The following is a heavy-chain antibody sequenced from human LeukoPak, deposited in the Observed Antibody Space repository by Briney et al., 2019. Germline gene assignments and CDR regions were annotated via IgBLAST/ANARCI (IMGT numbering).Heavy chain of an antibody. CDR2: IYYSGST. CDR1: GGSISSYY. J-gene: IGHJ4*02. D-gene: IGHD3-22*01. CDR3: AREGYDSNIYYKADY. Sequence: SETLSLTCTVSGGSISSYYWSWIRQPPGKGLEWIGYIYYSGSTNYNPSLKSQVTITLDTSKKQFSLKLSSVTAADTAVYYCAREGYDSNIYYKADYWGQGTLVTVSS. V-gene: IGHV4-59*01.